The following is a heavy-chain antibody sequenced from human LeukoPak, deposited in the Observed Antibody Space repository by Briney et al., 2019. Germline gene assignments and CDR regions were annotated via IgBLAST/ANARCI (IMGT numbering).Heavy chain of an antibody. CDR3: ARGSHTIFGVGYNWFDP. D-gene: IGHD3-3*01. J-gene: IGHJ5*02. CDR1: GYTFTSYA. V-gene: IGHV7-4-1*02. CDR2: INTNTGNP. Sequence: ASVKVSCKASGYTFTSYAMNWVRQAPGQGLEWMGWINTNTGNPTYAQGFTGRFVFSLDTSVSTAYLQISSLKAEDTAVYYCARGSHTIFGVGYNWFDPWVQGTLVTVSS.